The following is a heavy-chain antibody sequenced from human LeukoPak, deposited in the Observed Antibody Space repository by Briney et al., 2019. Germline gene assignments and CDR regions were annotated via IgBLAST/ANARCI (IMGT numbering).Heavy chain of an antibody. V-gene: IGHV4-31*03. J-gene: IGHJ4*02. Sequence: NPSETLSLTCTVSGGSISSGGYYWSWIRQHPGKGLEWIGYIYYSGSTYYNPSLKSRVTISVDTSKNQFSLKLSSVTAADTAVYYCARDRGGSYFTLDYWGQGTLVTVSS. CDR2: IYYSGST. CDR3: ARDRGGSYFTLDY. CDR1: GGSISSGGYY. D-gene: IGHD1-26*01.